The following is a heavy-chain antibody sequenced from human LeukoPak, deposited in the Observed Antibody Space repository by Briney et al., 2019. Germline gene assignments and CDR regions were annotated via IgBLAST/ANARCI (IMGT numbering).Heavy chain of an antibody. V-gene: IGHV3-21*01. CDR2: ISSSSTHI. J-gene: IGHJ4*02. D-gene: IGHD6-6*01. CDR3: AGSEHSSSSFDY. Sequence: GGSLRLSCAASGFTLSSYSMNWVRQAPGKGLEWVSYISSSSTHIYYADSVKGRFTISRDNARNSLYLQMNSLRAEDTAIYYCAGSEHSSSSFDYWGQGTLVTVSS. CDR1: GFTLSSYS.